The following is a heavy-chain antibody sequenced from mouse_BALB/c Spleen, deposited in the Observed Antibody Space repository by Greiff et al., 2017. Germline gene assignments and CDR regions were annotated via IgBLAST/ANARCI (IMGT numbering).Heavy chain of an antibody. Sequence: EVQLQESGPGLVKPSQSLSLTCSVTGYSITSGYYWNWIRQFPGNKLEWMGYISYDGSNNYNPSLKNRISITRDTSKNQFFLKLNSVTTEDTATYYCARGNGNFLFADWGQGTLVTVSA. CDR3: ARGNGNFLFAD. CDR1: GYSITSGYY. CDR2: ISYDGSN. V-gene: IGHV3-6*02. J-gene: IGHJ3*01. D-gene: IGHD2-1*01.